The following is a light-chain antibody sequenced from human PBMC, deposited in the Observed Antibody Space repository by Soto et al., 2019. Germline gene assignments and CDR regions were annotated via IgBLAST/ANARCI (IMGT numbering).Light chain of an antibody. CDR1: QSISSW. V-gene: IGKV1-5*03. CDR2: KAS. J-gene: IGKJ2*01. Sequence: DIQMTQSPSTLSASVGDRVTITCRASQSISSWLAGYQQKPGKAPKLLIYKASSLESGVPSRFSGSGSGTEFTLTISSLQPDDFAIYYGQPFNSLYKCGQVTKVDIK. CDR3: QPFNSLYK.